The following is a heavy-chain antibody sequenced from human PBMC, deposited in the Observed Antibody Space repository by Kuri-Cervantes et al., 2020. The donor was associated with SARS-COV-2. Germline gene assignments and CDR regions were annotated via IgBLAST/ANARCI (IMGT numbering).Heavy chain of an antibody. CDR1: GFTFSSYA. Sequence: GGSLRLSCAASGFTFSSYAMSWVRQAPGKGLEWVSAISGSGGSTYYADSVKGRFTISRDNSKNTLYLQMNSLRAEDMAVYYCVRHKAAAGIVAPDWGQGTLVTVSS. D-gene: IGHD6-13*01. CDR2: ISGSGGST. CDR3: VRHKAAAGIVAPD. J-gene: IGHJ4*02. V-gene: IGHV3-23*01.